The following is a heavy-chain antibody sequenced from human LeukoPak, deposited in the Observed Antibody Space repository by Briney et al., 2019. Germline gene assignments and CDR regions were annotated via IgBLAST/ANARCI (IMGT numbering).Heavy chain of an antibody. V-gene: IGHV3-30*02. CDR3: ATLITMVRGVIIDY. CDR1: GFTFSSYG. CDR2: IRYDGSNK. Sequence: GGSLRLSCAASGFTFSSYGMHWVRQAPGKGLEWVAFIRYDGSNKYYADSVKGRFTISRDNSKNTLYLQMNSLRAEDTAVYYCATLITMVRGVIIDYWGQGTLVTVSS. D-gene: IGHD3-10*01. J-gene: IGHJ4*02.